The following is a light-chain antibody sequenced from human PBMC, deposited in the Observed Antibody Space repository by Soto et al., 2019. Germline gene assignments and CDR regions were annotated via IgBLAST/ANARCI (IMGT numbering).Light chain of an antibody. CDR1: QSVSSN. V-gene: IGKV3-15*01. J-gene: IGKJ1*01. CDR2: GAS. CDR3: QQYNNWPQT. Sequence: EIVMTQSPATLSVSPGESATLSCRASQSVSSNLAWYQQKPGQAPRLLIYGASTRATGIPARFSGSVSGTEFTLTISSLQSEDFAVYYCQQYNNWPQTFGQGTKVEIK.